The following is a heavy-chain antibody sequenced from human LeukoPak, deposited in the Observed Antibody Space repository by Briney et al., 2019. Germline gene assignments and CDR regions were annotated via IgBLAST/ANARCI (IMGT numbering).Heavy chain of an antibody. J-gene: IGHJ5*02. CDR1: GFTFSSSW. CDR3: ARVAELLEWLPPMYNWFDP. CDR2: ICSDGRST. D-gene: IGHD3-3*01. Sequence: VGSLRLSRAASGFTFSSSWMHCVRDPPGMGLLCVSRICSDGRSTSYADSVKGRFIISRDNAKNTRYLQMKSRRDEDTALYYCARVAELLEWLPPMYNWFDPWAQATLVTVSS. V-gene: IGHV3-74*01.